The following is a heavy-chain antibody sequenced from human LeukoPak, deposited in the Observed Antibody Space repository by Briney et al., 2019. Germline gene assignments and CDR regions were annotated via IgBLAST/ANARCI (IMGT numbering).Heavy chain of an antibody. CDR1: GFTFSDYY. CDR2: ISSSGSTI. CDR3: ARVAYSSPSLYYYYYMDV. V-gene: IGHV3-11*01. Sequence: GGSLRLSCAASGFTFSDYYMIWIRQAPEKGLEWVSYISSSGSTIYYADSVKGRFTISRDDAKNSLYLQMNSLRAEDTAVYYCARVAYSSPSLYYYYYMDVWGKGTTVTVSS. D-gene: IGHD6-6*01. J-gene: IGHJ6*03.